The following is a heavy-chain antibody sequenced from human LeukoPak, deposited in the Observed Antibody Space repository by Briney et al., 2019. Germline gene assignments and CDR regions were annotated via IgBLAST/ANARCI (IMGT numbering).Heavy chain of an antibody. CDR2: IDYHGSEN. J-gene: IGHJ4*02. V-gene: IGHV3-7*01. D-gene: IGHD2-21*02. CDR1: GFIFSDYW. Sequence: GGSLRLSCSASGFIFSDYWMQWVRQAPGKGLEWVAIIDYHGSENYLVDSVKSRFTISRDNAKNSLFLQLNSLRAEDTAVYYCSRGDPDYWGQGTLVTVSS. CDR3: SRGDPDY.